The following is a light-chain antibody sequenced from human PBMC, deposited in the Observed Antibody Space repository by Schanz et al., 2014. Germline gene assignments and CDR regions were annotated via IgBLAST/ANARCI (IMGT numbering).Light chain of an antibody. CDR1: KLGDKY. Sequence: SSELTQPPSVSVSPGQTASITCSGDKLGDKYACWYQQQPGQSPVLVIYQDSKRPSGIPERFSGSNSGNTATLTISGTQAMDEADYYCQAWDSSMKVFGTGTKLTVL. J-gene: IGLJ1*01. V-gene: IGLV3-1*01. CDR3: QAWDSSMKV. CDR2: QDS.